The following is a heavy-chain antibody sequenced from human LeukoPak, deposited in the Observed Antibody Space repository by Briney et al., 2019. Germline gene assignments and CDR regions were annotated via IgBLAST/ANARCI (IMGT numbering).Heavy chain of an antibody. J-gene: IGHJ4*02. D-gene: IGHD3-22*01. V-gene: IGHV3-9*01. Sequence: QPGRSLRLSCAASGFTFDDYAMHWVRQAPGKGLEWVSGISWNSGSIGYADSVKGRFTISRDNAKNSLYLRMNSLRAEDTALYYCAKEYDSSFDYWGQGTLVTVSS. CDR3: AKEYDSSFDY. CDR1: GFTFDDYA. CDR2: ISWNSGSI.